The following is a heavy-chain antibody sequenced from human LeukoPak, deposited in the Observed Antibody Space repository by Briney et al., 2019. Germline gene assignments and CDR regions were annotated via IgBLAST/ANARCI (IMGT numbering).Heavy chain of an antibody. CDR3: AKATGDWYFDL. J-gene: IGHJ2*01. V-gene: IGHV3-53*05. CDR2: IYSGGST. Sequence: GGSLRLSCAASEFSVGSNYMTWVRQAPGKGLEWVSLIYSGGSTYYADSVKGRFTISRDNAKNSLYLQMNSLRPDDTAFYYCAKATGDWYFDLWGRGTLVTVSS. CDR1: EFSVGSNY. D-gene: IGHD7-27*01.